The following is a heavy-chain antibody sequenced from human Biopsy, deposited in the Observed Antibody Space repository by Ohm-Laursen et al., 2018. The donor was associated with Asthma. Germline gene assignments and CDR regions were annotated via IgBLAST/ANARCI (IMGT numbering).Heavy chain of an antibody. CDR2: INPNSGAT. Sequence: VSSVKVSCKASGYPFIGYHIHWVRQAPGQGLEWMGRINPNSGATNYAQKFQGRVTMTRDTSISTAYMEVSRLRSADTAVYYCARGQKSAGDRWFDPWGQGTLVTVSS. J-gene: IGHJ5*02. CDR3: ARGQKSAGDRWFDP. D-gene: IGHD6-13*01. CDR1: GYPFIGYH. V-gene: IGHV1-2*06.